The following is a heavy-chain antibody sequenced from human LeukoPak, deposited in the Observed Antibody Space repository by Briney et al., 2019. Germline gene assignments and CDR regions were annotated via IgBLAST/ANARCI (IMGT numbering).Heavy chain of an antibody. CDR1: GFTFNSYD. V-gene: IGHV3-21*01. CDR2: ISSSGTYT. D-gene: IGHD2-2*02. Sequence: DPGGSLRLSCAASGFTFNSYDMNWVRQAPGKGLEWVSSISSSGTYTFYADSVKGRFSISRDNAKDSLYLQVSSLRAEDTAIYYCARWAQYQLLYSFNYGMDVWGQGTAVTVSS. CDR3: ARWAQYQLLYSFNYGMDV. J-gene: IGHJ6*02.